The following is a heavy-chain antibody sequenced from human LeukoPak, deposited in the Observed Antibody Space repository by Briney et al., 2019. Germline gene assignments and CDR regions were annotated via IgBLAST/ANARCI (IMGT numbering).Heavy chain of an antibody. CDR3: AADGYYDSSSYFIFDY. J-gene: IGHJ4*02. D-gene: IGHD3-22*01. CDR1: GFTFTSSA. V-gene: IGHV1-58*02. Sequence: SVKVSCKASGFTFTSSAMQWVRQARGQRLEWIGWIVVGSGNTNYAQKFQERVTITRDMSTSTAYMELSSLRSEDTAVYYCAADGYYDSSSYFIFDYWGQGTLVTVSS. CDR2: IVVGSGNT.